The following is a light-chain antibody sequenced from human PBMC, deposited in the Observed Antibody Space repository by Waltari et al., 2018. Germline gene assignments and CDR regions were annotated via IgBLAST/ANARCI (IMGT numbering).Light chain of an antibody. Sequence: QSALTQPRSVSGSSGQSVTISCPGSRSDVGVYGFISWYQPHPAKAPKLIIYDFTKRPSGVPDRFSGSKSGNTASLTISGLQADDEADYYCSSYTPTSFWVFGGGTKLTVL. J-gene: IGLJ3*02. CDR2: DFT. CDR1: RSDVGVYGF. V-gene: IGLV2-11*01. CDR3: SSYTPTSFWV.